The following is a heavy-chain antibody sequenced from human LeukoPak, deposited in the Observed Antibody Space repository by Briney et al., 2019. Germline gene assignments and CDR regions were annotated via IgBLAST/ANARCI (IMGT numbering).Heavy chain of an antibody. V-gene: IGHV3-23*01. CDR1: GFTFSSYA. Sequence: GGSLRLYCAASGFTFSSYAMRWVRQAPGKGLEWVSAISGSGGSTYYADSVKGRFTISRDNSKNTLYLQMNSLRAEDTAVYYCAKDSGSYRYFQHWGQGTLVTVSS. CDR2: ISGSGGST. J-gene: IGHJ1*01. D-gene: IGHD1-26*01. CDR3: AKDSGSYRYFQH.